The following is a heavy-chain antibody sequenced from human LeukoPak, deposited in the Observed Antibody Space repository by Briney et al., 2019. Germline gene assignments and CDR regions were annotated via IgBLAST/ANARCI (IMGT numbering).Heavy chain of an antibody. D-gene: IGHD3-3*01. CDR2: IYAGDSDT. Sequence: GESLKISCKGSGYSFINFWIAWVRQMPGKGLEWMGIIYAGDSDTRYSPSFQGQVTISVDKSISTAYLQWSSLKASDTAMYYCARQRGYDPFDYWGQGSLDTVSS. CDR3: ARQRGYDPFDY. V-gene: IGHV5-51*01. CDR1: GYSFINFW. J-gene: IGHJ4*02.